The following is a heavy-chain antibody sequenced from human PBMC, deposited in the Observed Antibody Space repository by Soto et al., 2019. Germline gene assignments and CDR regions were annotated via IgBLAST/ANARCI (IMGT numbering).Heavy chain of an antibody. CDR3: ARTDRDFYGLDV. Sequence: EVQLVASGGGLVQPGGSLRLSCEASGFTFRNYDMHWVRQGTGKGLERVSGISAAGDPDYADSVEGRFTISRENAQNSFFLQMNSLRVGDTAVYYCARTDRDFYGLDVWGQGTTVIVSS. V-gene: IGHV3-13*05. CDR1: GFTFRNYD. J-gene: IGHJ6*02. CDR2: ISAAGDP.